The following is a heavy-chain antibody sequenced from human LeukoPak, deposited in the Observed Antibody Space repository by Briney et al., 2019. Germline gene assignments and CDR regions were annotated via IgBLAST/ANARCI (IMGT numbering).Heavy chain of an antibody. J-gene: IGHJ4*02. V-gene: IGHV3-23*01. Sequence: GSLRLSCSASGFTFSSYAMSWVRPAPGKGLGWVSAISGSGGSTYYADSVKGRFTISRDNSKNTLYLQMNSLRAEDTAVYYCAKDLVRGCSGGSCYFDYWGQGTLVTVSS. D-gene: IGHD2-15*01. CDR1: GFTFSSYA. CDR2: ISGSGGST. CDR3: AKDLVRGCSGGSCYFDY.